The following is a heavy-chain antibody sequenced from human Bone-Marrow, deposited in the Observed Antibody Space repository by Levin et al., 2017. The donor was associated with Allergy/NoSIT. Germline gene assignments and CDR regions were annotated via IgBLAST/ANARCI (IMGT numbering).Heavy chain of an antibody. J-gene: IGHJ6*02. CDR2: IWYDGSNE. CDR1: GFTFSSYG. Sequence: GESLKISCAASGFTFSSYGMHWVRQAPGKGLEWVSVIWYDGSNEYYADSVKGRFTISRDNSKNTLYLQMNSLRAEDTAVYSCARDLRYCSSTSCYTSGYFYYGMDVWGQGTTVTVSS. CDR3: ARDLRYCSSTSCYTSGYFYYGMDV. V-gene: IGHV3-33*01. D-gene: IGHD2-2*02.